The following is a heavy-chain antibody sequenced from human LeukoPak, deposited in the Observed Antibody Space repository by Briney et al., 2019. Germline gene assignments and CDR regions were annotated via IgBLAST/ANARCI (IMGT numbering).Heavy chain of an antibody. D-gene: IGHD2-2*01. V-gene: IGHV3-23*01. CDR3: AKDMKDSYVVPAATFDY. CDR2: ASGSGGST. J-gene: IGHJ4*02. CDR1: GFTFSSYA. Sequence: PGGSLRLSCAASGFTFSSYAMSWVRQAPGKGLEWVSSASGSGGSTYYADSVKGRFTISRDNSKNTLYLQMNSLRAEDTAVYYCAKDMKDSYVVPAATFDYWGQGTLVTVSS.